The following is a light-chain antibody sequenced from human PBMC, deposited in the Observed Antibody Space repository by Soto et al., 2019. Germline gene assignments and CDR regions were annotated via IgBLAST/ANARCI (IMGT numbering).Light chain of an antibody. J-gene: IGKJ4*01. CDR2: DSS. V-gene: IGKV3-15*01. CDR3: QQYNKWPLT. CDR1: QSVSNN. Sequence: IVLTQSPGTLSLSPGERATLSCRASQSVSNNYLAWYQQKPGQAPRLLIYDSSTRASGIPPRFSGGGSGTDFSLTISSLQSEDFAVYYCQQYNKWPLTFGGGTKVDIK.